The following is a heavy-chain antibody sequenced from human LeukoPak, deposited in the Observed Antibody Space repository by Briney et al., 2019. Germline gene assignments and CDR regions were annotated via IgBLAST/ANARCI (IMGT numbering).Heavy chain of an antibody. D-gene: IGHD1/OR15-1a*01. V-gene: IGHV6-1*01. CDR3: AGETSPSDAFDI. Sequence: SQTLSLTCAISGDSVSGNSAAWNWIRQSPSRGLEWLGRTYYRSKWYNDSAESVKSRLTIHPDTYKNQISPQLSSVTPEDTAVYYCAGETSPSDAFDIWGQGTMVTVSS. CDR2: TYYRSKWYN. J-gene: IGHJ3*02. CDR1: GDSVSGNSAA.